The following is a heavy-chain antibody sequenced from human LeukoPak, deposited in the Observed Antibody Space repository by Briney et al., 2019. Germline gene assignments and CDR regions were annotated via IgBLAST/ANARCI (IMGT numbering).Heavy chain of an antibody. CDR3: ARHSGYYDSSGYTPYFDY. J-gene: IGHJ4*02. CDR1: GGSISSSYW. Sequence: SETLSLTCAVSGGSISSSYWWSWVRQPPGKGLEWIGEVYHSGSTNYSPSLKSRVTISVDTSKNQFSLKLSSVTAADTAVYYCARHSGYYDSSGYTPYFDYWGQGTLVTVSS. CDR2: VYHSGST. V-gene: IGHV4-4*02. D-gene: IGHD3-22*01.